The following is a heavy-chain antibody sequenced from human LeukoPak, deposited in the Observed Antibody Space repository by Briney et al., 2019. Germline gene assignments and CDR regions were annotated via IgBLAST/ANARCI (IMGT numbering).Heavy chain of an antibody. Sequence: ASVKVSCKASGYTFTGYYMHWVRQAPGQGLEWMGWINPNSGGTNYAQKFQGGVTMTRDTSISTAYMELSRLRSDDTAVYYCARDFGYSSGWNDYWGQGTLVTVSS. D-gene: IGHD6-19*01. V-gene: IGHV1-2*02. CDR2: INPNSGGT. CDR3: ARDFGYSSGWNDY. J-gene: IGHJ4*02. CDR1: GYTFTGYY.